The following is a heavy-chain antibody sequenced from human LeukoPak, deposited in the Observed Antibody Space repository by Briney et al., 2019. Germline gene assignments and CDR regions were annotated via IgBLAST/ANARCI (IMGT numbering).Heavy chain of an antibody. J-gene: IGHJ4*02. CDR3: ARVGHIVAAGTYDW. CDR2: ISYSGSP. D-gene: IGHD6-13*01. V-gene: IGHV4-59*08. CDR1: GASISSYY. Sequence: PSETLSLTCTVSGASISSYYWSWIRQPPGKGLEWIGHISYSGSPNYNPSLKSRVTISADTSKNQFSLNLSSVTAADTAVYYCARVGHIVAAGTYDWWGQGTLVTVSS.